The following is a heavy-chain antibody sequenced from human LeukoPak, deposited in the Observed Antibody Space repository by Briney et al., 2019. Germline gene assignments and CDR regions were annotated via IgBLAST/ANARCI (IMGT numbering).Heavy chain of an antibody. D-gene: IGHD2-15*01. Sequence: SETLSLTCTVSGGSISSSSYYWGWIRQPPGKGLEWIGSIYYSGSTYYNPSLKSRVTISVDTSKNQFSLKLSSVTAADTAVYYCATVVGGSFDYWGQGTLVTVSS. CDR2: IYYSGST. V-gene: IGHV4-39*07. CDR3: ATVVGGSFDY. J-gene: IGHJ4*02. CDR1: GGSISSSSYY.